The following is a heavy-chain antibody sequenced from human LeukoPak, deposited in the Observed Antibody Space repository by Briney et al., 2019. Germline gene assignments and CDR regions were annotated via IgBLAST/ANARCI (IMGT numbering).Heavy chain of an antibody. CDR2: TRNKANSYTT. CDR1: GFTFSDHY. CDR3: ARGYHYGSGSYYRD. V-gene: IGHV3-72*01. D-gene: IGHD3-10*01. J-gene: IGHJ4*02. Sequence: GGSLRLSCAASGFTFSDHYMDWVRQAPGKGLEWVGRTRNKANSYTTEYAASVKGRFTISRDDSKNSLYLQMNSLKTEDTVAYYCARGYHYGSGSYYRDWGQGTLVTVSS.